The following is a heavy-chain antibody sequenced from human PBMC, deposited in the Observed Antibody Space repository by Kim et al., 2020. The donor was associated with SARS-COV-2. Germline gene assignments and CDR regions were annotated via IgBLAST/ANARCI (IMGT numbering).Heavy chain of an antibody. CDR2: DK. V-gene: IGHV2-70*01. D-gene: IGHD2-2*01. J-gene: IGHJ4*02. Sequence: DKYYHKSLKTRLTISKDTSKNQVVLTMTNMDPVDTATYYCAREVAAATVDWGQGTLVTVSS. CDR3: AREVAAATVD.